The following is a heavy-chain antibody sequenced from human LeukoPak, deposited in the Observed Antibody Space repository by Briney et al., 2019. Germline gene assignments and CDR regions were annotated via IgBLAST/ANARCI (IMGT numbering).Heavy chain of an antibody. J-gene: IGHJ2*01. Sequence: SETLSLTCAVYGGSFSGYYWSWIRQPPGKGLEWIGEINHSGSTTYHPSLKSRLTILVDTSTNQIPLKLRPRTSADTAVYYCSGGRMASYSSSQSSRKNWYFDLWGRGTLVTVSS. CDR1: GGSFSGYY. D-gene: IGHD6-13*01. V-gene: IGHV4-34*01. CDR2: INHSGST. CDR3: SGGRMASYSSSQSSRKNWYFDL.